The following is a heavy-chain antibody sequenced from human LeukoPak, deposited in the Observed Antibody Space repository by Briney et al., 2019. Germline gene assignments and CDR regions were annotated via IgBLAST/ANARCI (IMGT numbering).Heavy chain of an antibody. CDR2: IIPIFGTA. D-gene: IGHD3-22*01. J-gene: IGHJ4*02. CDR1: GGTFSSYA. V-gene: IGHV1-69*05. CDR3: ARNYYDSSGYFDY. Sequence: ASVKVSCKASGGTFSSYAISWVRQAPGQGLEWMGRIIPIFGTANYAQKFQGRVTITTDESTSTAHMELSSLRSEDTAVYYCARNYYDSSGYFDYWGQGTLVTVSS.